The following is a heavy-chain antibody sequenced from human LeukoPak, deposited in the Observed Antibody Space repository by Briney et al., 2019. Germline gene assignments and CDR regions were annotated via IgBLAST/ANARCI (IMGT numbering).Heavy chain of an antibody. CDR2: ISGYNGNT. D-gene: IGHD1-1*01. V-gene: IGHV1-18*01. Sequence: GASVKVSCKTSGYIFTNYGISWVRQAPGQGLEWMGWISGYNGNTNYVQKFRGRVAMTADTSTSTVYMELRSLGSDDTAVYYCARDIATVQHQDWGQGTLVTVSS. CDR1: GYIFTNYG. CDR3: ARDIATVQHQD. J-gene: IGHJ4*02.